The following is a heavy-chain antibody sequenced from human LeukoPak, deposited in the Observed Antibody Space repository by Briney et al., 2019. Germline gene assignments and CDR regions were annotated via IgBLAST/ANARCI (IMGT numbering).Heavy chain of an antibody. J-gene: IGHJ4*02. CDR2: IYSNGST. D-gene: IGHD2-21*02. CDR3: ARELSPRDGKGYYFDY. Sequence: PSETLSLTCTVSGGSISSGSYYWSWIRQPAGKALEWIGRIYSNGSTNYNPSLKSRVTISVDTSKNQFSLKLSSVTAADTAMYYCARELSPRDGKGYYFDYWGQGTLVTVSS. V-gene: IGHV4-61*02. CDR1: GGSISSGSYY.